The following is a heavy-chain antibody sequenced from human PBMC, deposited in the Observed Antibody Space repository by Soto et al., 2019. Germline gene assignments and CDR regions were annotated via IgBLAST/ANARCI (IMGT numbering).Heavy chain of an antibody. D-gene: IGHD6-13*01. J-gene: IGHJ4*02. CDR2: ISSSSSYI. CDR3: ARQRAAAGTPSFDY. V-gene: IGHV3-21*01. Sequence: GGSLRLSCAASGFTFSSYSMNWVRQAPGKGLEWVSSISSSSSYIYYADSVKGRFTISRDNAKNSLYLQMNSLRAEDTAVYYCARQRAAAGTPSFDYWGQGTLVTVSS. CDR1: GFTFSSYS.